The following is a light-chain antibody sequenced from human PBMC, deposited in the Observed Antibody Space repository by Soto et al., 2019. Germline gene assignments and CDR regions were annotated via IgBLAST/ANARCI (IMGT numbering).Light chain of an antibody. CDR1: QSLVYSDGNTY. Sequence: DVVMTQSPLSLPVTLGQPASISCRSSQSLVYSDGNTYLNWFQQRPGQSPRRLIYKVSNRDSGVPDRFGGSGSGTDFTLKISRVEAEDVVVYYCMQATHWPRTFGQGTKVEIK. V-gene: IGKV2-30*01. CDR3: MQATHWPRT. J-gene: IGKJ1*01. CDR2: KVS.